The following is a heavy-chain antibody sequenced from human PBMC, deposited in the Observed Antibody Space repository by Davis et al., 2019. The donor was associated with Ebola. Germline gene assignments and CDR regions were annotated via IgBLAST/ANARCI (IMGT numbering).Heavy chain of an antibody. CDR1: GLTFSTYN. CDR3: ARDADYSPFGP. V-gene: IGHV3-21*01. D-gene: IGHD2-15*01. Sequence: PGGSLRLSCAASGLTFSTYNMNWVRQAPGKGLEWVSSISSSSRYIYYADSVRGRFVISRDNAKNSLYLQTNSLRAEDTAVYYCARDADYSPFGPWGQGTLVTVSS. CDR2: ISSSSRYI. J-gene: IGHJ5*02.